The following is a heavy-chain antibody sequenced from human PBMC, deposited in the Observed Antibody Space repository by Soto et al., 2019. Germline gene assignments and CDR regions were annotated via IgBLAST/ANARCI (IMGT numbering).Heavy chain of an antibody. Sequence: SETLSLTCTVSGGSISSGGYYWSWIRQHPGKGLEWIGYIYYSGSTYYNPSLKSRVTISVDTSKNQFSLKLSSVTAADTAVYYCARGSYSNPFTGYYYYMDVWGKGTTVTVSS. CDR2: IYYSGST. CDR3: ARGSYSNPFTGYYYYMDV. D-gene: IGHD4-4*01. J-gene: IGHJ6*03. V-gene: IGHV4-31*03. CDR1: GGSISSGGYY.